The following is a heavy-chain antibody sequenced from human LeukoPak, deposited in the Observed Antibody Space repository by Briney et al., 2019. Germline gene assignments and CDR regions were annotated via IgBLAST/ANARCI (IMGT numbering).Heavy chain of an antibody. D-gene: IGHD3-10*01. V-gene: IGHV4-34*01. CDR3: ARLIGFPPGRYYYGSGSYSNPYDY. CDR1: GGSFSGYY. J-gene: IGHJ4*02. CDR2: INHSGST. Sequence: PSETLSLTCAVYGGSFSGYYWSWIRQPPGKGLEWIGEINHSGSTNYNPSLKSRVTISVDTSKNQFSLKLSSVTAADTAVYYCARLIGFPPGRYYYGSGSYSNPYDYWGQGTLVTVSS.